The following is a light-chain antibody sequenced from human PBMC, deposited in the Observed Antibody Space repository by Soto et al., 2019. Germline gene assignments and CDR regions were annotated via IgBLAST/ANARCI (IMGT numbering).Light chain of an antibody. V-gene: IGLV4-69*01. CDR1: SGHSTYA. J-gene: IGLJ3*02. CDR2: LNSDGSH. CDR3: QTWGTGIWV. Sequence: LVVTQSPSASASLGASVKLTCTLSSGHSTYAIAWHQQQPEKGPRYLMNLNSDGSHSKGDGIPDRFSGSSSGTERYLTISSLQSEDEADYYCQTWGTGIWVFGGGTKLTVL.